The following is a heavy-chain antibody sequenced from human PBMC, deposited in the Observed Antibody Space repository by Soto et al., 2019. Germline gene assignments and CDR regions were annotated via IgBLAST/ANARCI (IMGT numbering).Heavy chain of an antibody. CDR1: GGTFSSYA. CDR3: ARSIAARPRWFDP. Sequence: VKVSCKASGGTFSSYAISWVRQAPGQGLEWMGGIIPIFGTANYAQKFQGRVTITADESASTAYMELSSLRSEDTAVYYCARSIAARPRWFDPWGQGTLVTVSS. V-gene: IGHV1-69*13. J-gene: IGHJ5*02. D-gene: IGHD6-6*01. CDR2: IIPIFGTA.